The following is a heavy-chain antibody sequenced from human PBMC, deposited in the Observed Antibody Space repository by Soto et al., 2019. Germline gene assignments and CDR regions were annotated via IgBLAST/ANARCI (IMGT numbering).Heavy chain of an antibody. D-gene: IGHD2-2*01. CDR1: GFTFSSYG. CDR3: ARAGKYCSSTSCYEILDY. CDR2: IWYDGSNK. J-gene: IGHJ4*02. Sequence: GGFLRLSCAASGFTFSSYGMRWVRQAPGKGLEWVAVIWYDGSNKYYADSVKGRFTISRDNSKNTLYLQMNSLRAEDTAVYYCARAGKYCSSTSCYEILDYWGQGTLVTGSS. V-gene: IGHV3-33*01.